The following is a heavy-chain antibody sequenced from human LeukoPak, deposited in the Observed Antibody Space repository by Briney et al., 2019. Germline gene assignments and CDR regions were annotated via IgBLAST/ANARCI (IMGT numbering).Heavy chain of an antibody. J-gene: IGHJ5*02. CDR3: AKDGRIAATVTNWFDP. D-gene: IGHD6-13*01. Sequence: GGSLRLSCAASGFTFSSYGMHWVRQSPGKGLEWVAFIRYDGSDKYYADSVKGRFTISRDNSKNTLYLQMNSLRAEDTAVYYCAKDGRIAATVTNWFDPWGQGTLVTVSS. CDR2: IRYDGSDK. CDR1: GFTFSSYG. V-gene: IGHV3-30*02.